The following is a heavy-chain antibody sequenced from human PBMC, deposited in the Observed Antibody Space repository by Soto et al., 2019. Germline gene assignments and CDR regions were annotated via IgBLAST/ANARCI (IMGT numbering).Heavy chain of an antibody. J-gene: IGHJ4*02. D-gene: IGHD3-22*01. Sequence: QVQLQESGPGLVKPSETLSLTCTVSGSPISSYYWSWFRQPPGQGLEWLGYIYYTGTTTYNPSFKSRITISLDTSKSQFSLNLRSVTAADTAVYYCERVGDYYQDFDYWGQGALVTVSS. V-gene: IGHV4-59*08. CDR1: GSPISSYY. CDR2: IYYTGTT. CDR3: ERVGDYYQDFDY.